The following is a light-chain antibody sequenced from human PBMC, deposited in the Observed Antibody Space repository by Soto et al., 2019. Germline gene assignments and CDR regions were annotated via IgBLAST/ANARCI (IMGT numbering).Light chain of an antibody. V-gene: IGKV1-6*01. CDR2: AAS. CDR3: QQANSFPVT. Sequence: AIQMTQSLSSLSASIGDRIPIXFRASQGIRNDLGWYQQKPGKAPKLLIYAASSLQSGVPSRFSGIGSGTDFTLTISSLQPEDFATYYCQQANSFPVTFGQGTRLEI. CDR1: QGIRND. J-gene: IGKJ5*01.